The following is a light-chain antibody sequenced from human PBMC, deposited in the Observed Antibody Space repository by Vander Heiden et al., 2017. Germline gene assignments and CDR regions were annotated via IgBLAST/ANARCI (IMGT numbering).Light chain of an antibody. CDR3: QLLNSYPSVT. J-gene: IGKJ4*01. V-gene: IGKV1-9*01. CDR2: AAP. Sequence: DIQLTQSPSFLSASVGDRVTITCRASQGISSYLAWYQQKPGKAPKLLIYAAPTLQSGVPSRFSGSGYGTEFTLTISSRQPEDFAAYYCQLLNSYPSVTFGGGTKVEIK. CDR1: QGISSY.